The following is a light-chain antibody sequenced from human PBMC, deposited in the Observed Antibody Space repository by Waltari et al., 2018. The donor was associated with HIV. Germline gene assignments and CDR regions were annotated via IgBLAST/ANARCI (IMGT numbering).Light chain of an antibody. V-gene: IGLV1-47*01. CDR1: SSNIGNNL. CDR3: ATWDDSLSGWV. Sequence: QSVLTQPPSASGTPGQRVTISCSGSSSNIGNNLIYWYQQFPGTAPKLFSYRKDPRPSCVPDRFSCSKSGTTASLAISGLRSEDEADYYCATWDDSLSGWVFSGGTKLTVL. CDR2: RKD. J-gene: IGLJ3*02.